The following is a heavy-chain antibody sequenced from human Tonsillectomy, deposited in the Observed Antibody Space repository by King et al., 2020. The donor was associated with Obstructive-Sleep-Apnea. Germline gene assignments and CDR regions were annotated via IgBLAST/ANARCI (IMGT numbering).Heavy chain of an antibody. V-gene: IGHV3-30*18. CDR2: IAYDVSSK. CDR1: GFTFSSYG. Sequence: VQLVESGGGVVQPGRSLRLSCAASGFTFSSYGMHWVRQAPGKVLEWVAVIAYDVSSKYYADSVKGRFTISRDNSKNTLYLQMNSLRAEDTAVYYCAKEQWLVPGYWGQGTLVTVSS. CDR3: AKEQWLVPGY. J-gene: IGHJ4*02. D-gene: IGHD6-19*01.